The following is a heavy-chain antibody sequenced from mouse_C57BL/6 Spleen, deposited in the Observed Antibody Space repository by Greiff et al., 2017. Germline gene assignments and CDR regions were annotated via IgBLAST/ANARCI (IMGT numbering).Heavy chain of an antibody. Sequence: VKLVESGAELVRPGASVKLSCKASGYTFTDYYINWVKQRPGQGLEWIARIYPGSGNTYYNEKFKGKATLTAEKSSSTAYMQLSSLTSEDSAVYFCARSWDYFDYWGQGTTLTVSS. CDR3: ARSWDYFDY. CDR2: IYPGSGNT. CDR1: GYTFTDYY. V-gene: IGHV1-76*01. J-gene: IGHJ2*01.